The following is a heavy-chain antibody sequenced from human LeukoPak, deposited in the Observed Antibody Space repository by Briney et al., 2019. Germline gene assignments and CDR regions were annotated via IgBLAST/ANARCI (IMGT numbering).Heavy chain of an antibody. J-gene: IGHJ1*01. D-gene: IGHD2-21*02. CDR1: GGSISSGSYY. CDR2: IYTSGST. Sequence: PSQTLSLTCTVSGGSISSGSYYWSWIRQPAGKGLEWIGRIYTSGSTNYNPSLKSRVTISVDTSKNQFSLKLSSVTAADTAVYYCARGPCCGGDCYSHEYFQHWGQGTLVTVSS. CDR3: ARGPCCGGDCYSHEYFQH. V-gene: IGHV4-61*02.